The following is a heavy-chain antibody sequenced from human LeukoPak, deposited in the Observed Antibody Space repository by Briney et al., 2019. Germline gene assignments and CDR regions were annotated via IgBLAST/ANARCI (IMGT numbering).Heavy chain of an antibody. CDR1: GFTFSSYW. CDR2: INSDGSST. Sequence: GGSLRLSCAASGFTFSSYWMHWVRQAPGKGLVWVSRINSDGSSTIYADSVKGRFTISRDNAKNTLYLQMNSLKTEDTAVYYCTTLDTAMTYDPYYFDYWGQGTLFTVSS. V-gene: IGHV3-74*01. J-gene: IGHJ4*02. CDR3: TTLDTAMTYDPYYFDY. D-gene: IGHD5-18*01.